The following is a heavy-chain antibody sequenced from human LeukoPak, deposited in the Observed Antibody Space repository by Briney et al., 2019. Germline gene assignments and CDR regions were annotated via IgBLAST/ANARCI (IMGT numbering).Heavy chain of an antibody. CDR3: ARLDGDSCFGY. J-gene: IGHJ4*02. D-gene: IGHD4-17*01. CDR1: GYSFTNYW. Sequence: GAALKSPCKGSGYSFTNYWIGWVRQMPGKGREGMGLIYPGDSDTRYSPSFQGQVTISADKSIRTAYLQWSSLKASDTAMYYCARLDGDSCFGYWGQGTLVTVSS. CDR2: IYPGDSDT. V-gene: IGHV5-51*01.